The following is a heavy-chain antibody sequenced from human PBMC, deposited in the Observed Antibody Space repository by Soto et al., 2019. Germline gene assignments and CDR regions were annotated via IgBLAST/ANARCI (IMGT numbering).Heavy chain of an antibody. V-gene: IGHV3-53*02. CDR3: ARVSSPFGY. CDR1: GFTVRGNY. J-gene: IGHJ4*02. D-gene: IGHD3-16*01. Sequence: EVQLVETGGGLIQPGGSLRLSCAVSGFTVRGNYMSWVRQAPGQGLEWVSIIYSSGNTYYADSVKGGFTMSRDTSKNTVFLQMSGLRADDTAVYYCARVSSPFGYWGQGPLVTVSS. CDR2: IYSSGNT.